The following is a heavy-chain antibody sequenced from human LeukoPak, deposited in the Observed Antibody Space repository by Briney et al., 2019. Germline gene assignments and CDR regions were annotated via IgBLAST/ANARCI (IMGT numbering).Heavy chain of an antibody. D-gene: IGHD6-13*01. J-gene: IGHJ6*02. CDR3: ARAPRKRIAAAGTVYYGMDV. Sequence: NTSETLSLTCAVYGGSFSGYYWSWIRQPPGKGLEWIGEINHSGSTNYNPSLKSRVTISVDTSKNQSSLKLSSVTAADTAVYYCARAPRKRIAAAGTVYYGMDVWGQGTTVTVSS. CDR2: INHSGST. V-gene: IGHV4-34*01. CDR1: GGSFSGYY.